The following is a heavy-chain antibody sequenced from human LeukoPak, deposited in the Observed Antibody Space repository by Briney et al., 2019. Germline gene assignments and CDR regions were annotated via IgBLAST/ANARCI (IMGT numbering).Heavy chain of an antibody. J-gene: IGHJ3*02. V-gene: IGHV3-48*01. Sequence: GGSLRFSCAGSGFTFNSYSMKRVAPGPGKGLEGVSYISSSSTIYYADSVKGRSTISRDNAKNSLYLQMNSLRAEDTAVYYCARSRRSSGYYGDAFDIWGQGTMVTVSS. CDR3: ARSRRSSGYYGDAFDI. CDR1: GFTFNSYS. D-gene: IGHD3-22*01. CDR2: ISSSSTI.